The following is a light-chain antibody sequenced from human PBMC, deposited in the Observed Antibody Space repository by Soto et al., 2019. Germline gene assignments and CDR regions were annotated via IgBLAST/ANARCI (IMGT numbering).Light chain of an antibody. CDR3: QHYNSYSEA. CDR1: QSVSSD. Sequence: EIVLTQSPGTLSFSPGERATLSCRASQSVSSDYLAWYQQKPGQAPRLLIYDASTRATGIPARFSGSGSGTEFTLTISSLQPDDFATYYCQHYNSYSEAFGQGTKVDI. V-gene: IGKV3-15*01. J-gene: IGKJ1*01. CDR2: DAS.